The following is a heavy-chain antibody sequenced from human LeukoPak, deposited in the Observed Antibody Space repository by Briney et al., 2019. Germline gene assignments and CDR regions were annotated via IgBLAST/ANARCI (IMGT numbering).Heavy chain of an antibody. J-gene: IGHJ4*02. Sequence: SETLSLTCTVSGGSMNNYYWTWIRQTPERGLEWIGYVYYTRSTKYNPSLKSRATISLNTSKKQFFLKVTSVTAADTAVYYCATILRGYNYGSGYFDYWGQGTLVTVSS. V-gene: IGHV4-59*01. D-gene: IGHD5-18*01. CDR3: ATILRGYNYGSGYFDY. CDR1: GGSMNNYY. CDR2: VYYTRST.